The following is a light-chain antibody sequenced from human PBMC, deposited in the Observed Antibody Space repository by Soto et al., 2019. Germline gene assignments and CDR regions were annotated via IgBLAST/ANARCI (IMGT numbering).Light chain of an antibody. CDR1: QSVSSN. CDR3: QQYNNWPPEWT. V-gene: IGKV3-15*01. CDR2: GAS. J-gene: IGKJ1*01. Sequence: EIVMTQSPATLSVSPGERATLSCRASQSVSSNLAWYQQKPGQAPRLLIYGASTRATGIPARFSGSGSGTEFNLTISSLQSEDFAVYYCQQYNNWPPEWTFGQGTKVEIK.